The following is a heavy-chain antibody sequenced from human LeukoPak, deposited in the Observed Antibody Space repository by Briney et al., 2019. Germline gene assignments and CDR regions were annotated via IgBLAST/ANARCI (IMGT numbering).Heavy chain of an antibody. D-gene: IGHD2-15*01. CDR3: ARRHGRCSDGSCYYPDY. CDR1: X. V-gene: IGHV1-8*01. Sequence: XXXXVXQAXGXGLXWMGWMNPNSGNTGYAQKFQGRVTMTRNSSITTAYMELSSLRSEDTAVYYCARRHGRCSDGSCYYPDYWGQGTLVTVSS. CDR2: MNPNSGNT. J-gene: IGHJ4*02.